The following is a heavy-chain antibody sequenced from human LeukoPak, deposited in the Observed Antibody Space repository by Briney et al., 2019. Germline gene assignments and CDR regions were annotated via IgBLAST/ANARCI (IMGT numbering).Heavy chain of an antibody. CDR3: ARSIPDGSGSYYMAY. D-gene: IGHD3-10*01. V-gene: IGHV3-53*01. Sequence: GGSLRLSCAASGFSVRTEYMSWVRQAPGQGLEWVSVLYSVGSTYYADSVKGRFSISRDNSENTLYLQMSSLGAEDTAVYYCARSIPDGSGSYYMAYWGQGTLVAVSS. CDR1: GFSVRTEY. J-gene: IGHJ4*02. CDR2: LYSVGST.